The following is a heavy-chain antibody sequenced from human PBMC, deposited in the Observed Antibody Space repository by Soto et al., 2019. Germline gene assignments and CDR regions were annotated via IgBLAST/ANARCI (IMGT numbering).Heavy chain of an antibody. J-gene: IGHJ6*02. Sequence: GGSLRLSCAASGFTFSSYGMHWVRQAPGKGLEWVAVIWYDGSNKYYADSVKGRFTISRDNSKNTLYLQMNSLRAEDTAVYYCAREGAEVVVAATARYYYYGMDVWGQGTTVTVS. CDR1: GFTFSSYG. D-gene: IGHD2-15*01. V-gene: IGHV3-33*01. CDR2: IWYDGSNK. CDR3: AREGAEVVVAATARYYYYGMDV.